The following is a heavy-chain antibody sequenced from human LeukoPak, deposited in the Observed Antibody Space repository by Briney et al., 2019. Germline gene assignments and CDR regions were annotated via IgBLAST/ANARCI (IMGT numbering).Heavy chain of an antibody. CDR2: IIPIFGTA. D-gene: IGHD2-21*02. J-gene: IGHJ4*02. CDR3: ARGMVTAPNFDY. Sequence: ASVKASCKASGGTFSSYAISWVRQAPGQGLEWMGGIIPIFGTANYAQKFQGRVTITADESTSTAYMELSSLRSEDTAVYYCARGMVTAPNFDYWGQGTLVTVSS. V-gene: IGHV1-69*01. CDR1: GGTFSSYA.